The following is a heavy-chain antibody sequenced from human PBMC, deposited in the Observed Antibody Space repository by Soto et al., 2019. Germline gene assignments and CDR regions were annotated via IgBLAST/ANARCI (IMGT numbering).Heavy chain of an antibody. J-gene: IGHJ4*02. V-gene: IGHV1-18*04. Sequence: VASVKVSCKASGYTFTSYGISWVRQAAGQGLEGMGWISAYNGNTNYAQKLQGRVTMTTDTSTSTAYIELRRLRSDDTAVYYCARERGTDTANVYWGQGTLVTVSS. CDR3: ARERGTDTANVY. CDR1: GYTFTSYG. CDR2: ISAYNGNT. D-gene: IGHD5-18*01.